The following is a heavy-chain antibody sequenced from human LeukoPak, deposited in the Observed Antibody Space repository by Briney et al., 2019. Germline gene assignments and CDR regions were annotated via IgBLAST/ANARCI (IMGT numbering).Heavy chain of an antibody. CDR2: ISGNNGNT. J-gene: IGHJ4*02. D-gene: IGHD3-16*02. V-gene: IGHV1-18*01. Sequence: ASVKVSCKASGFILKTYVISWVRQAQGEGLEWMGWISGNNGNTNYAPRFLGRVTLTRDTSTDTVYMELGSLTSDDTAVYYCARDGEITSGGVVVSPTFDHWGQGTLISVSS. CDR3: ARDGEITSGGVVVSPTFDH. CDR1: GFILKTYV.